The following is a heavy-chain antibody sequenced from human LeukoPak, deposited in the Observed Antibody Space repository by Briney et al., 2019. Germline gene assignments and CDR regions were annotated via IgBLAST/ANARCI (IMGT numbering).Heavy chain of an antibody. D-gene: IGHD3-22*01. CDR2: INHSGST. J-gene: IGHJ6*03. Sequence: SETLSLTCAVYGGPFSGYYWSWIRQPPGKGLEWIGEINHSGSTNYNPSLKSRVTISVDTSKNQFSLKLSSATAADTAVYYCARFGDYYDSGGYRAGYYYYMDVWGKGTTVTVSS. CDR1: GGPFSGYY. CDR3: ARFGDYYDSGGYRAGYYYYMDV. V-gene: IGHV4-34*01.